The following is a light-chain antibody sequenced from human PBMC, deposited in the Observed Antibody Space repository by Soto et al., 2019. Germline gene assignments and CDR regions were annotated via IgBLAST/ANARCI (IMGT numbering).Light chain of an antibody. Sequence: DIQMTQSPSSVSASVGDRITLTLLTSQDIGGQLAWFQQEPGKAPQYLIQAASILQSGVPSRFSGSGSGTEFILSINNLQPEDFASYFCLQVYSFPRTFGLGTKVDI. CDR1: QDIGGQ. V-gene: IGKV1-12*01. CDR2: AAS. CDR3: LQVYSFPRT. J-gene: IGKJ1*01.